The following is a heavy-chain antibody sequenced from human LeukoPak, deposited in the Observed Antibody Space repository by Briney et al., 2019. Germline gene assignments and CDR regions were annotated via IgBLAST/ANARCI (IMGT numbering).Heavy chain of an antibody. J-gene: IGHJ4*02. CDR1: GFTFSSYA. Sequence: GGSLRLSCAGSGFTFSSYAMSWVRQAPGKGLEWVSGISGSGGSTYYADSVKGRFTISRDNSKNTLFLQMNSLRAEDTAVYYCARLPYDFWSGSLDYWGQGTLVTVSS. CDR3: ARLPYDFWSGSLDY. V-gene: IGHV3-23*01. CDR2: ISGSGGST. D-gene: IGHD3-3*01.